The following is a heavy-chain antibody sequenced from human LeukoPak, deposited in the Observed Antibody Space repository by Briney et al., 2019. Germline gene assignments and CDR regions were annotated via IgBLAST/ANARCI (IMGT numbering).Heavy chain of an antibody. CDR3: ALMLGRRRGSYYNY. J-gene: IGHJ4*02. CDR1: GYTFTGYY. Sequence: ASVKVSCKASGYTFTGYYMHWVRQAPGQGLEWMGWINPNSGGTNYAQKFQGRVTMTRDTSISTAYMELSRLRSDDTAVYYCALMLGRRRGSYYNYWGQGTLVTVSS. V-gene: IGHV1-2*02. CDR2: INPNSGGT. D-gene: IGHD1-26*01.